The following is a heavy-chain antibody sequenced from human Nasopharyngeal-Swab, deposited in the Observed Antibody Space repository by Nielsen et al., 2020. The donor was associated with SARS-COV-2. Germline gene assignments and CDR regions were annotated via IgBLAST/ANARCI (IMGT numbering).Heavy chain of an antibody. CDR3: ARGGVGKHGYYYDSSGQYNWFDP. V-gene: IGHV4-39*07. CDR2: IYYSGST. D-gene: IGHD3-22*01. Sequence: WIRQPPGKGLEWIGSIYYSGSTYYNPSLKSRVTISVDTSKNQFSLKLSFVTAADTAVYYCARGGVGKHGYYYDSSGQYNWFDPWGQGTLVTVSS. J-gene: IGHJ5*02.